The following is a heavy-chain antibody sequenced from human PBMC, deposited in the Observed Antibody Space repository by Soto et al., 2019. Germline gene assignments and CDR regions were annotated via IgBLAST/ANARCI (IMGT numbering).Heavy chain of an antibody. CDR2: TYYRSKWYN. Sequence: PSQTLSLTCVISGDSVSSNSAAWNWIRQSPPRGLEWLGRTYYRSKWYNDYAVSVKSRITINPDTSKNQFSLQLNSVTPEDTAVYYCARDGRGIVGATTHYYYGMDVWGQGTTVTVSS. CDR1: GDSVSSNSAA. CDR3: ARDGRGIVGATTHYYYGMDV. V-gene: IGHV6-1*01. D-gene: IGHD1-26*01. J-gene: IGHJ6*02.